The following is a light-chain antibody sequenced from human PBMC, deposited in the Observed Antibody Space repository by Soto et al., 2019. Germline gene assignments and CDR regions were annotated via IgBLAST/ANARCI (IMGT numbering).Light chain of an antibody. CDR2: EVN. V-gene: IGLV2-8*01. J-gene: IGLJ2*01. CDR3: SSYAGGNKMV. CDR1: SRDVGGYVY. Sequence: QSVLTQPPSASGSPGESVTMSCSGTSRDVGGYVYVSWFQQHPGKAPKLIIFEVNKRPSGVPDRFSGSRSGNTASLTVSGLQLEDEADYYCSSYAGGNKMVFSGGTKLTVL.